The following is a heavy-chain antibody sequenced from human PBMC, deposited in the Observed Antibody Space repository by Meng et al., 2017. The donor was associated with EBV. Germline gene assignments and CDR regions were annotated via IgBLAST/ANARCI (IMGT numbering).Heavy chain of an antibody. Sequence: QITLKESGPTLVKPTQTLTVTCTFSWFSLSTGGAAVGWIRQPPGKALEWLAIVYWDDDKRYSPSLKSRLTITKDTSKNQVVLTMTNMGPGDTATYFCAHRKNNWEVIEIDYWGQGTLVTVSS. CDR2: VYWDDDK. CDR1: WFSLSTGGAA. D-gene: IGHD1-1*01. J-gene: IGHJ4*02. CDR3: AHRKNNWEVIEIDY. V-gene: IGHV2-5*02.